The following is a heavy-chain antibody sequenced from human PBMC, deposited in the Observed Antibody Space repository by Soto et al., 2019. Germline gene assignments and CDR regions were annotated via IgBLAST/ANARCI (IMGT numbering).Heavy chain of an antibody. V-gene: IGHV1-3*01. Sequence: QVQLVQSGSEVKKPGASVKLSCKASGYPFTGHALHWVRQAPGQSPEWVGWINGGNGNTKYSQKLQGRVTITRDTSANTACVELTRVRYEDKAIYYCARDDGYGWFDPWGQGSLVTVSS. CDR3: ARDDGYGWFDP. D-gene: IGHD3-16*01. CDR2: INGGNGNT. J-gene: IGHJ5*02. CDR1: GYPFTGHA.